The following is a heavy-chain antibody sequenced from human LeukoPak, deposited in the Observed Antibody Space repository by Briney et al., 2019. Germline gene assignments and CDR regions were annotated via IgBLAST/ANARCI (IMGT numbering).Heavy chain of an antibody. CDR3: AKDEGRVLWFGELTH. CDR2: ISWNSGSI. V-gene: IGHV3-9*01. J-gene: IGHJ4*02. D-gene: IGHD3-10*01. Sequence: GGSLRLSCAASGFTFSSYAMHWVRHGPGKGLEWVSGISWNSGSIAYADSVKGRFTISRDNAKNSLYLQMNSLRAEDTALYYCAKDEGRVLWFGELTHWGQGTLVTVSS. CDR1: GFTFSSYA.